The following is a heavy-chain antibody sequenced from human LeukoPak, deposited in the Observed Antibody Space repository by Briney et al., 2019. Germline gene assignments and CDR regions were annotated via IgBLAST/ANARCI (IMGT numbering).Heavy chain of an antibody. Sequence: GGSLRLSCAASGFTVSSNYMSWVRQAPGKGLEWVSVIYSGGSTYYADSVKGRFTISRHNSKNTLYLQMNSLRAEDTAVYYCARLYCSGGSCYFDYWGQGTLVTVSS. V-gene: IGHV3-53*04. CDR2: IYSGGST. J-gene: IGHJ4*02. D-gene: IGHD2-15*01. CDR1: GFTVSSNY. CDR3: ARLYCSGGSCYFDY.